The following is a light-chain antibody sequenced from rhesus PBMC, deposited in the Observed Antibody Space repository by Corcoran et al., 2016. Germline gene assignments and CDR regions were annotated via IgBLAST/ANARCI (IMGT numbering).Light chain of an antibody. J-gene: IGKJ4*01. CDR2: KAS. CDR3: QHGYGTPLT. V-gene: IGKV1-74*01. CDR1: ENVNNY. Sequence: DIQMTQSPSSLSASVGDRVTITCRASENVNNYLNWYQQKPGKAPKPLIYKASTLQSGVPSRFSGSGSGTDYTFTIRRMRPEDVATYYCQHGYGTPLTFGGGAKVEL.